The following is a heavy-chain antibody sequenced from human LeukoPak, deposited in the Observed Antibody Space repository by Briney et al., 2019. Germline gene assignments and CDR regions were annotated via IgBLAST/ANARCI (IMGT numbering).Heavy chain of an antibody. J-gene: IGHJ4*02. V-gene: IGHV3-23*01. CDR1: GFTFNNYA. CDR2: ISGSGGST. CDR3: AKDSSDSSGYLDY. Sequence: GGSLRLSCAASGFTFNNYAMSWVRQAPGKGLEWVSVISGSGGSTYYADPVKGRFTISRDNFKNTLYLQMNSLRAEDTAVYYCAKDSSDSSGYLDYWGQGTLVTVSS. D-gene: IGHD3-22*01.